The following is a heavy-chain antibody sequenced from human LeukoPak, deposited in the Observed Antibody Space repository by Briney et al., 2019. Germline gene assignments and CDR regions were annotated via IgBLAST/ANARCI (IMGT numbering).Heavy chain of an antibody. J-gene: IGHJ4*02. CDR1: GGSFSGFY. Sequence: SETLSLTCAVYGGSFSGFYWSWIRQPPGKGLEWIGDINHSGGTNYIPSLKSRVTISVDTSKNQFSLKLTSVTAADTAVYYCARDRRHRSSGVGDLAYYFDYWGQGTLVTVSS. CDR3: ARDRRHRSSGVGDLAYYFDY. CDR2: INHSGGT. D-gene: IGHD1-14*01. V-gene: IGHV4-34*01.